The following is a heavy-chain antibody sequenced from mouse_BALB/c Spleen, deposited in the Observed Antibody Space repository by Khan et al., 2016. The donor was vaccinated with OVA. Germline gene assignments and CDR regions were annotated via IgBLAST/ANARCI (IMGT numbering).Heavy chain of an antibody. D-gene: IGHD2-14*01. V-gene: IGHV1-4*01. J-gene: IGHJ3*01. Sequence: QVQLKQSGAELARPGASVKMSCKASGYTFTTYTMHWVKQRPGQGLEWIGYINPSNGYTNYNQKFKDKSTLTADKSSSTAYMQLSSLTSDYSAVYYGARDGAYYRSNGWFSYWGQGTLVPVSA. CDR2: INPSNGYT. CDR1: GYTFTTYT. CDR3: ARDGAYYRSNGWFSY.